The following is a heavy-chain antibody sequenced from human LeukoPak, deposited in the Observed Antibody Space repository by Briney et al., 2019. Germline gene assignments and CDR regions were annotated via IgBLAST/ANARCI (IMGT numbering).Heavy chain of an antibody. CDR2: INHSGST. CDR1: GGSFSGYY. J-gene: IGHJ4*02. D-gene: IGHD6-6*01. CDR3: ASAGYSSSSGGAFDY. V-gene: IGHV4-34*01. Sequence: SSETLSLTCAVHGGSFSGYYWSWIRQPPGKGLEWIGEINHSGSTNYNPSLKSRVTISVDTSKNQFSLKLSSVTAADTAVYYCASAGYSSSSGGAFDYWGQGTLVTVSS.